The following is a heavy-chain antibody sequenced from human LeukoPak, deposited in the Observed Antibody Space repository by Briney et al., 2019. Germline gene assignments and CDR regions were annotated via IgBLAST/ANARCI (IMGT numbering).Heavy chain of an antibody. CDR3: ARDQGLTPPHTSPFNWFDP. V-gene: IGHV1-69*04. CDR2: IIPILGIA. D-gene: IGHD2-2*01. J-gene: IGHJ5*02. Sequence: ASVKVSCKASGGTFSSYTISWVRQAPGQGLEWMGRIIPILGIANYAQKFQGRVTITADKSTSTAYLELSSLRSEDTAVYYCARDQGLTPPHTSPFNWFDPWGQGTLVAVSS. CDR1: GGTFSSYT.